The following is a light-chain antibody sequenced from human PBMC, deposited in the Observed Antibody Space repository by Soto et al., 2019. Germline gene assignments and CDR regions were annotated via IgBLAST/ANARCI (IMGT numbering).Light chain of an antibody. V-gene: IGKV1-6*01. CDR1: RAVGSD. CDR3: LQDYGCSWT. CDR2: AAS. J-gene: IGKJ1*01. Sequence: QMTQSPSSLSASVGEKIIITCRASRAVGSDVSGYQQKPGQAPKLLIYAASNLYTGVQSRFSGSRSGTEFTLTISSLQTEDFASYECLQDYGCSWTGDQGTKVEIE.